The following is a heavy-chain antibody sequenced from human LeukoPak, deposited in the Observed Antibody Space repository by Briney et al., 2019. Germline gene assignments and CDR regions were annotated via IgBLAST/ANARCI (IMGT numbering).Heavy chain of an antibody. D-gene: IGHD3-10*01. CDR3: ARAMVRGLYDAFDI. CDR1: GYSISSGYY. J-gene: IGHJ3*02. CDR2: IYHSGST. V-gene: IGHV4-38-2*02. Sequence: SETLSLTCTVSGYSISSGYYWGWIRQPPGKGLEWIGSIYHSGSTYYNPSLKSRVTISVDTSKNQFSLKLSSVTAADTAVYYCARAMVRGLYDAFDIWGQGTMVTVSS.